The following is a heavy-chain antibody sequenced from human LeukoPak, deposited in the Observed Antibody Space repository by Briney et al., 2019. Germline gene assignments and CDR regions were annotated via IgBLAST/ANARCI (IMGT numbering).Heavy chain of an antibody. Sequence: GGSLRLSCAASGFNFNNAWMSWVRQAPGKGLEWVSVIGGSNGITFYVGSVKGRFTISRDNSKGTLYLQMNSLRAEDTAVYYCARNENSGWGYFDYWGQGTLVTVSS. CDR3: ARNENSGWGYFDY. J-gene: IGHJ4*02. CDR1: GFNFNNAW. D-gene: IGHD5-12*01. V-gene: IGHV3-23*01. CDR2: IGGSNGIT.